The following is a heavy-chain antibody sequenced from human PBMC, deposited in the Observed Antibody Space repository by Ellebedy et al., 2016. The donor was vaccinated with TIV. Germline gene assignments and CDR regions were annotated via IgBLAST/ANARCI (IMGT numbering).Heavy chain of an antibody. Sequence: GESLKISCAVSGFTFSDRFMDWVRQAPGKGLEWVAHIKTDGSETYYVDSVKGRFTISRENAKNALFLQMDGLRVDDSAVYYCVGFGVFNLWGQGAPVTVSS. J-gene: IGHJ5*02. CDR3: VGFGVFNL. V-gene: IGHV3-7*01. CDR2: IKTDGSET. D-gene: IGHD3-3*01. CDR1: GFTFSDRF.